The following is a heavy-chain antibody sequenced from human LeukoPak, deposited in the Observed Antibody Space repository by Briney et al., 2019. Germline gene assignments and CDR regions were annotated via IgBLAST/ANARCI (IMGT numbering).Heavy chain of an antibody. CDR1: GDSVSSKSVA. D-gene: IGHD5-12*01. CDR2: TYYRSKWFS. CDR3: ARIATKDGRDY. V-gene: IGHV6-1*01. J-gene: IGHJ4*02. Sequence: SQTLSLTCAISGDSVSSKSVAWNWIRQFPSRGLEWLGRTYYRSKWFSEYAVSEKSRITINPDTAKNQFSLQLNSVTPDDTAVYYCARIATKDGRDYWGQGILVTVSS.